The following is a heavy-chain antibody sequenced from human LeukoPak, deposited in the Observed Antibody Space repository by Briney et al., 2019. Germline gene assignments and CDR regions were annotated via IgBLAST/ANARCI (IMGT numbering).Heavy chain of an antibody. V-gene: IGHV4-59*01. Sequence: SETLSLTCTVSGGSISSYYWSWIRQPPGKGLEWVGYIYYSGGTKYNPSLKSRVTISVDTSKNQFSLKLSTVTAADTAVYYCARDRHGDWYFDLWGRGTLVTVSS. J-gene: IGHJ2*01. D-gene: IGHD4-17*01. CDR2: IYYSGGT. CDR1: GGSISSYY. CDR3: ARDRHGDWYFDL.